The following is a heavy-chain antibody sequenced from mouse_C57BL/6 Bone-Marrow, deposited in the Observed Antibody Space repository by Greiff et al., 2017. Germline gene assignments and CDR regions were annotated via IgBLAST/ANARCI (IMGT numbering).Heavy chain of an antibody. J-gene: IGHJ2*01. CDR2: IYPGGGYT. D-gene: IGHD2-4*01. V-gene: IGHV1-63*01. CDR3: ARTGDYNYFDL. Sequence: QVHVKQSGAELVRPGTSVKMSCKASGYTFTNYWIGWAKQRPGHGLEWIGDIYPGGGYTNYNEKFKGKATLTADKSSSTAYMQLSSLTSEDSAIYYCARTGDYNYFDLWGQRTTLTVSS. CDR1: GYTFTNYW.